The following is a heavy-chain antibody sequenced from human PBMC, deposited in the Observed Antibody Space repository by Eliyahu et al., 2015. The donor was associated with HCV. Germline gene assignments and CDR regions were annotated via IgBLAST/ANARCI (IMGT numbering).Heavy chain of an antibody. J-gene: IGHJ4*02. D-gene: IGHD2-21*01. CDR1: GLTFKTYW. CDR2: IKQDGSEK. CDR3: ASHRCDDSYCPGLDY. Sequence: EVQLVESGGGLVQPGGSLTLSCVASGLTFKTYWMTWVRQAPGKGLEWLANIKQDGSEKYYADTVRGRVTVSRDNADNSLYLQMNALRAEDTAVYYCASHRCDDSYCPGLDYWGQGNLVTVSS. V-gene: IGHV3-7*03.